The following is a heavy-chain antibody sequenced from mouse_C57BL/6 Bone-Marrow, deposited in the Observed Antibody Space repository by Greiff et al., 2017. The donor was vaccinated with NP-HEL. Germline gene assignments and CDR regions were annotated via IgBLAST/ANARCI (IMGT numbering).Heavy chain of an antibody. D-gene: IGHD3-2*02. CDR2: INPNNGGT. J-gene: IGHJ3*01. CDR1: GYTFTDYY. V-gene: IGHV1-26*01. Sequence: EVQLQQSGPELVKPGASVKISCKASGYTFTDYYMNWVKQSHGKSLEWIGDINPNNGGTSYNQKFKGKATLTVDKSSSTAYMELRSLTSEDSAVYYCASGGAQATAWFAYWGQGTLVTVSA. CDR3: ASGGAQATAWFAY.